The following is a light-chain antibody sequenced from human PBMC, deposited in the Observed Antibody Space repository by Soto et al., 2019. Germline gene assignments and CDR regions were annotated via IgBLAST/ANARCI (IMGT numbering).Light chain of an antibody. V-gene: IGLV3-1*01. Sequence: SYELTQPPSVSVSPGLTASITCSGDKLGDKLAYWYQQKQGQSPVLVMYQDSKRPSGIPERFSGSNSGNTATLTISGTQSMDEADYYCQAWDSSTAVFGTGTKVTLL. CDR1: KLGDKL. CDR2: QDS. CDR3: QAWDSSTAV. J-gene: IGLJ1*01.